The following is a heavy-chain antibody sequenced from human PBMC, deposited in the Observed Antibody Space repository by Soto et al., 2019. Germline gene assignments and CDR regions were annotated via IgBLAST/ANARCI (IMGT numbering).Heavy chain of an antibody. CDR3: ARDTGDGTFDF. J-gene: IGHJ4*02. Sequence: RASVKVSCKASRYTFSSYAMHWVRQAPGQRLEWMGWINAGYGNTKSSQKFQDRVTISRDTSASTAYMGLTSLRSEDTAVYYCARDTGDGTFDFWGQGTLVTVSS. D-gene: IGHD7-27*01. CDR1: RYTFSSYA. V-gene: IGHV1-3*01. CDR2: INAGYGNT.